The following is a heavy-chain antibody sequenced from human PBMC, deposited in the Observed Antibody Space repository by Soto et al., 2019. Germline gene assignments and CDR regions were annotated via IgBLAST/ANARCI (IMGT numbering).Heavy chain of an antibody. Sequence: EVQLLEAGGGLVQPGGSLRVSCVVSGFTFSDYVMSWVRQAPGEGLEWVSAITGSGGDVYLGDSVKGRFTISRDGTKNTLYLQMSSLRAEDTAVYFCAKGSSNSRPYYFDSWGQGTLVTVSS. J-gene: IGHJ4*02. CDR1: GFTFSDYV. V-gene: IGHV3-23*01. CDR2: ITGSGGDV. D-gene: IGHD3-22*01. CDR3: AKGSSNSRPYYFDS.